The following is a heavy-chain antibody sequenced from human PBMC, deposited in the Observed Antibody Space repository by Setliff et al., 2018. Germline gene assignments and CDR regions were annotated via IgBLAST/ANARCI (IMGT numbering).Heavy chain of an antibody. Sequence: SETLSLTCAAYGGTLSDYYWTWIRQPPGKGLEWVGEINHRGSTTYNPSLKSRVTISVDTSKDQFSLKVISMTAADTAVYYCARGRNIAARLLDSWGQGTLVTVSS. J-gene: IGHJ4*02. V-gene: IGHV4-34*01. D-gene: IGHD6-6*01. CDR2: INHRGST. CDR3: ARGRNIAARLLDS. CDR1: GGTLSDYY.